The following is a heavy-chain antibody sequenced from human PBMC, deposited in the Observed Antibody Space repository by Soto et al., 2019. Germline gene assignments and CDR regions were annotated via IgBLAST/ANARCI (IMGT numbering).Heavy chain of an antibody. D-gene: IGHD2-2*01. CDR3: AAGRGTLTPGDY. V-gene: IGHV4-31*03. CDR1: GGSISSGGYY. Sequence: QVQLQESGPGLVKPSQTLFLTCTVSGGSISSGGYYWSWIRQQPGKGLEWIGYMYYGGSIYYHPSLKSRVTTSVDTSKNQLSLRLSSVTAADTAVYYCAAGRGTLTPGDYWGQGTLVTVSS. J-gene: IGHJ4*02. CDR2: MYYGGSI.